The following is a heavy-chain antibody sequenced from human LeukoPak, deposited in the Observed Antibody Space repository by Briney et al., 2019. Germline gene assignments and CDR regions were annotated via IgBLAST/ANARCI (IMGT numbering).Heavy chain of an antibody. Sequence: PGGSLRLSCAASGFTFSDYSMNWVRQAPGKGLEWVSSISSDSYYIYYADSVKGRFTISRDNAKDSLYLHMNTLRAEDTAVYYCARDYKGLSEYWGQGTLVTVSS. CDR3: ARDYKGLSEY. J-gene: IGHJ4*02. D-gene: IGHD1-1*01. V-gene: IGHV3-21*01. CDR2: ISSDSYYI. CDR1: GFTFSDYS.